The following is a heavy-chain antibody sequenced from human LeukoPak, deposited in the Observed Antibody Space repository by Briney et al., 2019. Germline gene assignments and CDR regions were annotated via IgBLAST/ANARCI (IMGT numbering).Heavy chain of an antibody. Sequence: GSLRLSCAASGFTFSTYNMNWVRQAPGKGLEWVSYISSSSSTINYADSVKGRFTISRDNAKNSLYLQMNSLRAEDTAVYYCARDLSVSLFDYWGQGTLVTVSS. V-gene: IGHV3-48*01. CDR2: ISSSSSTI. D-gene: IGHD2-8*01. CDR3: ARDLSVSLFDY. CDR1: GFTFSTYN. J-gene: IGHJ4*02.